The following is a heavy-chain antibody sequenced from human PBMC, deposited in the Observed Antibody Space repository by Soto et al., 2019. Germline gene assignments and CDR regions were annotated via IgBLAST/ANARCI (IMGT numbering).Heavy chain of an antibody. J-gene: IGHJ4*02. CDR2: LWSNGIKT. CDR1: GFSLSRYG. D-gene: IGHD2-8*02. V-gene: IGHV3-33*01. Sequence: GGSLRLSCTASGFSLSRYGLHWVRQAPGKGLQWVAGLWSNGIKTSYTDSVKGRFTISRDTSKNMLYLQMNTLGAEDTAVYYCARDLHYWSLLIDHWGQGTLVTVS. CDR3: ARDLHYWSLLIDH.